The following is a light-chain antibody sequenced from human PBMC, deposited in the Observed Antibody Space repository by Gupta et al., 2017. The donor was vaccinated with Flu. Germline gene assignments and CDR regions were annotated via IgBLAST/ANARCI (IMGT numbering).Light chain of an antibody. J-gene: IGKJ4*01. CDR1: QSTSNY. CDR2: QAS. V-gene: IGKV1-5*03. Sequence: DIQMTQSPSTLSASVADRVTITCRASQSTSNYLAWYQQKPGTAPKLLIPQASNLEIVVPSMCRGSGAGTEFSLTIGSLQPDYFATYHCQQYNSYVTFGGGTKVGIK. CDR3: QQYNSYVT.